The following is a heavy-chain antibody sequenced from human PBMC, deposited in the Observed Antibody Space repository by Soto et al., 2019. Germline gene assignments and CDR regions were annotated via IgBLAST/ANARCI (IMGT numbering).Heavy chain of an antibody. Sequence: PGGSLRLSCVVSGFTFSGYAMHWVRQAPGKGLEYVSSISSNGGPTYYVDSVNGRFTISRDNSKNTLYLQMSSLRLEDTAVYYCVKDRWVDFWGQGTLVTVSS. CDR3: VKDRWVDF. CDR2: ISSNGGPT. V-gene: IGHV3-64D*06. CDR1: GFTFSGYA. D-gene: IGHD1-26*01. J-gene: IGHJ4*02.